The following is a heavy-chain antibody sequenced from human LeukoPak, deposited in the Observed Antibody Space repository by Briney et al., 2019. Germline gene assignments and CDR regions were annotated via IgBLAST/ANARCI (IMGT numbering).Heavy chain of an antibody. Sequence: PSETLSLTCTVSGGSISSYYWSWIRQPAGKGLEWIGRIYTSGSTNYNPSLKSRVTMLVDTSKNQFSLKLSSVTAADTAVYYCARENYPDPIYYYYYMDVWGKGTTVTVSS. CDR1: GGSISSYY. CDR3: ARENYPDPIYYYYYMDV. D-gene: IGHD1-7*01. CDR2: IYTSGST. J-gene: IGHJ6*03. V-gene: IGHV4-4*07.